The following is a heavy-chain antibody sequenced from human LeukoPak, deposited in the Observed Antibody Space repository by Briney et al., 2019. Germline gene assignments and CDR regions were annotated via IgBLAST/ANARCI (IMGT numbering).Heavy chain of an antibody. CDR3: ASITGGYDFDY. CDR2: IYYSGST. V-gene: IGHV4-61*08. J-gene: IGHJ4*02. CDR1: GGSISSGDYY. D-gene: IGHD1-20*01. Sequence: SETLSLTCTVSGGSISSGDYYWSWIRQPPGKGLEWIGYIYYSGSTNYNPSLKSRVTISVDTSKNQFSLKLSSVTAADTAVYYCASITGGYDFDYWGQGTLVTVSS.